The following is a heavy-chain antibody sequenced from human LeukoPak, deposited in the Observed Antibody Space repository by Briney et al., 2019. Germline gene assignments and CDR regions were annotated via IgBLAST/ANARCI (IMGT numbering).Heavy chain of an antibody. CDR1: GFTFSTYW. CDR3: ARASSCSGGSCYQRYSADY. CDR2: INQDGSKI. J-gene: IGHJ4*02. D-gene: IGHD2-15*01. Sequence: GGSLRLSCAASGFTFSTYWMTWVRQAPGKGLEWVANINQDGSKINYVDSVKGRFTISRDNAKNSLSLQMNSLKPEDTAVYYCARASSCSGGSCYQRYSADYWDQGTLVTVSS. V-gene: IGHV3-7*03.